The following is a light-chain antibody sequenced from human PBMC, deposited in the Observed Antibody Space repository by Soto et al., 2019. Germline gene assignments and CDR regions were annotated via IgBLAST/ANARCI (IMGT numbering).Light chain of an antibody. V-gene: IGLV2-14*01. CDR3: SSYTSRSTLI. Sequence: QSALTQPAAVSGSPGQSITVSCTGTSSDIGGYDYVSWYQQHPGKAPQILIFEVSNRPSGVSNRFSGSKSGNTASLTISGLQTEDEADYYCSSYTSRSTLIFGGGTKVTVL. CDR2: EVS. J-gene: IGLJ2*01. CDR1: SSDIGGYDY.